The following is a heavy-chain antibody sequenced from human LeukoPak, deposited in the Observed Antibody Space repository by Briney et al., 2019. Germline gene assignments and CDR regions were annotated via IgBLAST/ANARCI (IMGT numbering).Heavy chain of an antibody. J-gene: IGHJ6*03. D-gene: IGHD5-24*01. V-gene: IGHV4-39*07. Sequence: SETLSLTCTVSGGSISSSSYYWGWIRQPPGKGLEWIGSIYYSGSTYYNPSLKSRVTISVDTSKNQFSLKLSSVTAADTAVYYCASPSGGGYPYYYYYMDVWGKGTTVTVSS. CDR2: IYYSGST. CDR3: ASPSGGGYPYYYYYMDV. CDR1: GGSISSSSYY.